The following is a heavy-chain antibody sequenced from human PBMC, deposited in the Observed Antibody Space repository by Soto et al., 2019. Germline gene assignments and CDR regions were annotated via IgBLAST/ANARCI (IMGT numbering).Heavy chain of an antibody. D-gene: IGHD1-20*01. CDR1: GYTFTSYA. Sequence: ASVKVSCKASGYTFTSYAMHWVRQAPGQRLEWMGWINAGNGNTKYSQKFQGRATITRDTSASTAYMELSSLRSEDTAVYYCARVYNWNQGWFDPWGQGTLVTVAS. V-gene: IGHV1-3*01. CDR2: INAGNGNT. J-gene: IGHJ5*02. CDR3: ARVYNWNQGWFDP.